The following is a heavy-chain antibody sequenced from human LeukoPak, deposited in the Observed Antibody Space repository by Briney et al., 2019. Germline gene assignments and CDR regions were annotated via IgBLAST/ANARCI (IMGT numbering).Heavy chain of an antibody. CDR3: ARDRNSYGSYYFDY. CDR2: IYHSGST. CDR1: GYSISSGYY. D-gene: IGHD5-18*01. V-gene: IGHV4-38-2*02. Sequence: SETLSLTCAVSGYSISSGYYWGWIRQPPEKGLEWIGSIYHSGSTSYNPSLQSRVTIQVDASKNQFSLKLSSVTAADTAVYYCARDRNSYGSYYFDYWGQGTLVTVSS. J-gene: IGHJ4*02.